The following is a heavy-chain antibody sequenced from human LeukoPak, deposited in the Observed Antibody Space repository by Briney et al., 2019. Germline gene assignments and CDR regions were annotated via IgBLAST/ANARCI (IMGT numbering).Heavy chain of an antibody. CDR2: ISGSSGTI. D-gene: IGHD3-16*01. V-gene: IGHV3-48*01. CDR3: ARRSEFGVLYYMDV. Sequence: PGGSLRLSCAASGFTFSSYSMTWVRQAPGKGLEWVSYISGSSGTIYYADSVKGRFTISRDNAKNSLYLQMNSLRAEDTAMYYCARRSEFGVLYYMDVWGKGTTVTVSS. CDR1: GFTFSSYS. J-gene: IGHJ6*03.